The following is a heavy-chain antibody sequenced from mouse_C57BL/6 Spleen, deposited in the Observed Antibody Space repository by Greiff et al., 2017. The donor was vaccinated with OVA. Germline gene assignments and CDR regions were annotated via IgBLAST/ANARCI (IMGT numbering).Heavy chain of an antibody. J-gene: IGHJ1*03. Sequence: EVKVVESEGGLVQPGSSMKLSCTASGFTFSDYYMAWVRQVPEKGLEWVANINYDGSSTYYLDSLKSRFIISRDNAKNILYLQMSSLKSEDTATYYCARDRTYYSNYEGWYFDVWGTGTTVTVSS. D-gene: IGHD2-5*01. CDR1: GFTFSDYY. V-gene: IGHV5-16*01. CDR2: INYDGSST. CDR3: ARDRTYYSNYEGWYFDV.